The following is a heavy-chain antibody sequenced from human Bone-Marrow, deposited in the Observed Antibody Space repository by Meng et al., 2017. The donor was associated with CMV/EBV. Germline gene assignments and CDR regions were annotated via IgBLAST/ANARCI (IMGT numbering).Heavy chain of an antibody. D-gene: IGHD6-19*01. CDR1: GFTFSSYG. V-gene: IGHV3-30*02. J-gene: IGHJ4*02. CDR3: AKVASSGWYDYYFDY. Sequence: GGSLRLSCAASGFTFSSYGMHWVRQAPGKGLEWVAFIRYDGSNKYYADSVKGRFTISRDNSKNTLYLQMNSLRAEDTAVYYCAKVASSGWYDYYFDYWGQGTLVPVSS. CDR2: IRYDGSNK.